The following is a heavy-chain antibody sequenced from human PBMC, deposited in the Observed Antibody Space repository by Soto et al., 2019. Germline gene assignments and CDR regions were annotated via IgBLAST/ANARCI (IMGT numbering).Heavy chain of an antibody. CDR3: ARRGIWAAAGKVHYYFDY. Sequence: QLQLQESGPGLVKPSETLSLTCTVSGGSISSSSYYWGWIRQPPGKGLEWIGSIYYSGSTYYNPSLKSRVTISVDTSKNQFSLKLSSVTAADTAVYYCARRGIWAAAGKVHYYFDYWGQGTLVTVSS. CDR1: GGSISSSSYY. CDR2: IYYSGST. D-gene: IGHD6-13*01. J-gene: IGHJ4*02. V-gene: IGHV4-39*01.